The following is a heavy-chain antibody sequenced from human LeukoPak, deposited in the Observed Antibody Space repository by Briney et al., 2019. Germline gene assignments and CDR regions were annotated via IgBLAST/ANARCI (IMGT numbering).Heavy chain of an antibody. D-gene: IGHD3-9*01. Sequence: SETLSLTCAVSGYSISSGYYWGWIRQPPGKGLEWIGSIYHSGSTYYNPSLKSRVTISVDTSKNQFSLKLTSVTAPDTSLYYCARSTGHYYYYYMDVWGKGTTVTVSS. CDR1: GYSISSGYY. V-gene: IGHV4-38-2*01. CDR2: IYHSGST. J-gene: IGHJ6*03. CDR3: ARSTGHYYYYYMDV.